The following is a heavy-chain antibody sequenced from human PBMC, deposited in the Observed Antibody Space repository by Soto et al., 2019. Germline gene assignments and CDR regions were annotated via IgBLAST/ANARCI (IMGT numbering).Heavy chain of an antibody. CDR2: IYWDDDK. D-gene: IGHD2-2*01. V-gene: IGHV2-5*02. CDR1: GFSLSTSGVG. CDR3: AHSPDCSSTSCYAGGYGMDV. J-gene: IGHJ6*02. Sequence: SGPTLVKPTQTLTLTCTFSGFSLSTSGVGVGWIRQPPGKALEWLALIYWDDDKRYSPSLKSRLTITKDTSKNQVGLTMTNLDPVDTATYYCAHSPDCSSTSCYAGGYGMDVWGQGTTVTVSS.